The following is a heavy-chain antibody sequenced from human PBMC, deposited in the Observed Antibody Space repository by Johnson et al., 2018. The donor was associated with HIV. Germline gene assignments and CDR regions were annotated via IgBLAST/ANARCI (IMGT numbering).Heavy chain of an antibody. V-gene: IGHV3-30*04. Sequence: QVQLVESGGGLIQPGRSLRLSCAASGFTFDDYAMHWVRQAPGKGLEWVAVISYDGSNKYYADSVKGRFTISRDNSKNTLYLQMNSLRAEDTALYYCVKDRRADGTPRDAFDIWGQGTMVTVSS. CDR3: VKDRRADGTPRDAFDI. CDR1: GFTFDDYA. J-gene: IGHJ3*02. CDR2: ISYDGSNK.